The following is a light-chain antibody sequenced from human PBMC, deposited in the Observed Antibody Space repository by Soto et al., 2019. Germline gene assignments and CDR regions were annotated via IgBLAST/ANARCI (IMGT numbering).Light chain of an antibody. V-gene: IGKV3-20*01. Sequence: EIVVTQSPRTLSLSPGESATLSCRASQNVYINSLAWFQQKPGQTPRLLIYGPSTRAAGVPDRFTGSGSGADFALTITSLEPEDFAMYYCQQYGGAPFTFGPGT. CDR2: GPS. CDR3: QQYGGAPFT. J-gene: IGKJ3*01. CDR1: QNVYINS.